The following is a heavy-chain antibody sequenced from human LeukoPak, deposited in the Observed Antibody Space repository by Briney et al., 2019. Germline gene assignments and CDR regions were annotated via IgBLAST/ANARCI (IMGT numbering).Heavy chain of an antibody. D-gene: IGHD4-17*01. CDR1: SGSLSGYS. CDR3: TRQSGTVTPIDY. Sequence: SETLSLTCAVSSGSLSGYSWGWIRQPPGKGREWVGEISHSGITNYNASLKSRVTISLNKSEIQFSLMLSSVTAADTAVYYCTRQSGTVTPIDYWSQGTLVTVSS. V-gene: IGHV4-34*01. J-gene: IGHJ4*02. CDR2: ISHSGIT.